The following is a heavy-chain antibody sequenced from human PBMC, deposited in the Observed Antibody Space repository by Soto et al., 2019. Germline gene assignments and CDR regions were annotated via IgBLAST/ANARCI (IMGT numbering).Heavy chain of an antibody. Sequence: SETLSLTCTVSGGSISSGDYYWGWIRQPPGKGLEWIGYIYYSGSTYYNPSLKSRVTISIDTSKNQFSLKLSSVTAADTAVYYCARSDGRYWGQGTLVTVSS. CDR2: IYYSGST. J-gene: IGHJ4*02. CDR3: ARSDGRY. V-gene: IGHV4-30-4*02. CDR1: GGSISSGDYY.